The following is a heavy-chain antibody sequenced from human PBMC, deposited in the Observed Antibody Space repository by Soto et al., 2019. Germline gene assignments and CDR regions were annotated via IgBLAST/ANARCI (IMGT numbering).Heavy chain of an antibody. Sequence: PGGSLRLSCAASGFTFSKFWMSWVRQAPGKGLEWVANIKEDGSEKYYVGSVRGRFTISRDNTKNSLYLQMNSLRAEDTAVYYCARELSITPLSAFDPWGPGTRVTVSS. CDR2: IKEDGSEK. CDR1: GFTFSKFW. D-gene: IGHD3-16*02. J-gene: IGHJ5*02. CDR3: ARELSITPLSAFDP. V-gene: IGHV3-7*03.